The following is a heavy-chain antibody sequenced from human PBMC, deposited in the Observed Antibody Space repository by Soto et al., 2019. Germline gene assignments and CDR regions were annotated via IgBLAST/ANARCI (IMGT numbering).Heavy chain of an antibody. CDR3: AHRPGDYTSSWYAAKNWFDP. Sequence: QITLKESGPTLVKPTQTLTLTCTFSGFSLRTSGVGVGWIRQPPGKALEWLALIYWDDDKRYSPSLKSRLTITKDTSKNQVVLKMTNMDPVDTATYYCAHRPGDYTSSWYAAKNWFDPWGQGTLVTVSS. CDR2: IYWDDDK. D-gene: IGHD6-13*01. V-gene: IGHV2-5*02. J-gene: IGHJ5*02. CDR1: GFSLRTSGVG.